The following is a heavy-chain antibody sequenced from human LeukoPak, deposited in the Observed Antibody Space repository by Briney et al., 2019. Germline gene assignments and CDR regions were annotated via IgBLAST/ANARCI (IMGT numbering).Heavy chain of an antibody. CDR2: INHSGST. CDR3: ARDRGWRQIDY. CDR1: GGSFSGYY. V-gene: IGHV4-34*01. Sequence: SETLSLTCAVYGGSFSGYYWSWIRQPPGKGLEWIGEINHSGSTNYNPSLKSRVTISVDTSKNQFSLKLSSVTAADTAVYYCARDRGWRQIDYWGQGALVTVSS. D-gene: IGHD5-18*01. J-gene: IGHJ4*02.